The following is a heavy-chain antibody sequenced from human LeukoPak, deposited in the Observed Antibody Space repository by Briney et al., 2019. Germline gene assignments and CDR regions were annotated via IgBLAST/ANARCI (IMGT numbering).Heavy chain of an antibody. D-gene: IGHD2-2*01. J-gene: IGHJ6*03. CDR2: INHSGST. CDR1: GGSFSGYY. Sequence: PSETLSLTCAVYGGSFSGYYWSWIRQPPGKGLEWIGEINHSGSTNYNPSLKSRVTISVDTSKNQFSPKLSSVTAADTAVYYCARGLNIVVVPAVRLYYYYMDVWGKGTTVTVSS. CDR3: ARGLNIVVVPAVRLYYYYMDV. V-gene: IGHV4-34*01.